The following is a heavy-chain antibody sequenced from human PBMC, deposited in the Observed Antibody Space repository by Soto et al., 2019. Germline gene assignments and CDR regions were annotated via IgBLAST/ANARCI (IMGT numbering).Heavy chain of an antibody. V-gene: IGHV4-39*01. CDR3: ARQVEMATIRANWFDP. CDR1: GGSISSSSYY. J-gene: IGHJ5*02. D-gene: IGHD5-12*01. Sequence: SETLSLTCTVSGGSISSSSYYWDWIRQPPGKGLEWIGSIYYSGSTYYNPSLKSRVTISVDTSKNQFSLKLSSVTAADTAVYYCARQVEMATIRANWFDPWGQGTLVTVSS. CDR2: IYYSGST.